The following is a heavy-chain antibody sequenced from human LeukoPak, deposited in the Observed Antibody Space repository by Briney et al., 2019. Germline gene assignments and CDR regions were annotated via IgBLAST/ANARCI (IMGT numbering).Heavy chain of an antibody. J-gene: IGHJ5*02. CDR1: GGSISNNY. D-gene: IGHD2-15*01. Sequence: PSETLSLTCTVSGGSISNNYWGWIRQPAGEGLEWIGRIYSSGSTNYNPSLRSRVTLSVDTSKNQFSLYLSSMTAADTAVYYCARGKCIPTNCYRDPWGQCTLVTVS. CDR3: ARGKCIPTNCYRDP. CDR2: IYSSGST. V-gene: IGHV4-4*07.